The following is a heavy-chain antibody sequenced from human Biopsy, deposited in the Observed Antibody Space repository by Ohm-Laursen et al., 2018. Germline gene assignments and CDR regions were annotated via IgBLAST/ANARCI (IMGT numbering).Heavy chain of an antibody. D-gene: IGHD3-10*01. J-gene: IGHJ6*02. V-gene: IGHV3-30*03. Sequence: SLRLSCAASGFTFSYHGMHWVRQAPGKGLEWVAVISYDGRNQFYADSVKGRFSISRDNSKNTVYLQMNSLRAADTAVYYCARDRYYGSESYYSHYNMDVWGQGTTVSVSS. CDR2: ISYDGRNQ. CDR3: ARDRYYGSESYYSHYNMDV. CDR1: GFTFSYHG.